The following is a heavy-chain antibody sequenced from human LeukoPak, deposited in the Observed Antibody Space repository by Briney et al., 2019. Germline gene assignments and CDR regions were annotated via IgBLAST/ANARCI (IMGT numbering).Heavy chain of an antibody. D-gene: IGHD3-22*01. Sequence: PSETLSLTCTVSGGSISSTSYYWGWIRQPPGKGLEWIGSIYYSGRAYYNPSLRNRATISVDTSKNQFSLKPYSVTAADTAVYYCSVRRYYFDNSGYYHAEYFQHWGQGTLVTVSS. V-gene: IGHV4-39*01. CDR1: GGSISSTSYY. CDR2: IYYSGRA. CDR3: SVRRYYFDNSGYYHAEYFQH. J-gene: IGHJ1*01.